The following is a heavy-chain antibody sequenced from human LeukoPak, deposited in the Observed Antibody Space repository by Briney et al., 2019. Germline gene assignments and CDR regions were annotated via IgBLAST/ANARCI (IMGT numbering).Heavy chain of an antibody. D-gene: IGHD3-10*01. CDR1: GYTFTSYD. Sequence: ASVKVSCKASGYTFTSYDINWVRQATGQGLERMGWMNPISGNTGYAQKFQGRVTMTRNTSISTAYMELSSLRSEDTAVYYCARGSTNYYGSGSYYPPSNWFDPWGQGTLVTVSS. CDR2: MNPISGNT. V-gene: IGHV1-8*01. CDR3: ARGSTNYYGSGSYYPPSNWFDP. J-gene: IGHJ5*02.